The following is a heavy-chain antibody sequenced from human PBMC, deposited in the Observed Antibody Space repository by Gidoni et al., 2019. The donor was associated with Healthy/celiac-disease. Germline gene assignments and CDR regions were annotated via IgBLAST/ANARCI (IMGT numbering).Heavy chain of an antibody. D-gene: IGHD3-22*01. J-gene: IGHJ4*02. CDR1: GFTFSSYA. CDR2: ISGSGGST. V-gene: IGHV3-23*01. Sequence: EVQLLESGGGLVQPGGSLRLSCAASGFTFSSYAMSWVRQAPGKGLEWVSAISGSGGSTYYADSVKGRFTISRDNSKNTLYLQMNSLRAEDTAVYYCARYYYDSSGSNYFDYWGQGTLVTVSS. CDR3: ARYYYDSSGSNYFDY.